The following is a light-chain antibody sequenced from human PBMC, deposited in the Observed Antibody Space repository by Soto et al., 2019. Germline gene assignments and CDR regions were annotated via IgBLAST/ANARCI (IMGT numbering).Light chain of an antibody. CDR1: QSVDGNY. CDR3: QQHGSSPWT. CDR2: GAS. V-gene: IGKV3-20*01. Sequence: EIVLTQSPGTLSLSSGERATLSCRASQSVDGNYLAWYQQKAGQAPRLLIYGASSRATGNPDRFSGSGSGTDFTLTISRLEPEDFAVYYCQQHGSSPWTFGQGTKVEIK. J-gene: IGKJ1*01.